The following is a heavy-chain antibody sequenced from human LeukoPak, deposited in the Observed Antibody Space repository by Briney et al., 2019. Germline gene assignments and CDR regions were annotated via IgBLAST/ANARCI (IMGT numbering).Heavy chain of an antibody. D-gene: IGHD2-2*01. Sequence: GGSLRLSCAASGFTFSSYATSWVRQAPGKGLEWVSAISGSGGSTYYADSVKGRFTISRDNSKNTLYLQMNSLRAEDTAVYYCAKEYCSSTSCYLYYYGMDVWGQGTTVTVSS. J-gene: IGHJ6*02. CDR3: AKEYCSSTSCYLYYYGMDV. CDR2: ISGSGGST. V-gene: IGHV3-23*01. CDR1: GFTFSSYA.